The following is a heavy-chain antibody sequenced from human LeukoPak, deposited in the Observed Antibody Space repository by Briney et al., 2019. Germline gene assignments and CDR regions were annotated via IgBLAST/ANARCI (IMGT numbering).Heavy chain of an antibody. CDR2: ISSDGGTM. CDR1: GFTFTTYT. V-gene: IGHV3-48*02. J-gene: IGHJ4*02. D-gene: IGHD3-9*01. CDR3: ARDRDWAFDY. Sequence: PGGSLRLSCAAPGFTFTTYTMNWVRQAPGKGLEWLSFISSDGGTMSYADSVKGRFTMSRDNVKNSVYLQVNSLRDEDTAVYYCARDRDWAFDYWGQGTLVTVSS.